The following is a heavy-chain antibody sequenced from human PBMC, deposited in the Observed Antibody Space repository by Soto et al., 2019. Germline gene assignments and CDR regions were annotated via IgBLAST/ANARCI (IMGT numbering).Heavy chain of an antibody. Sequence: QVQLVESGGGVVQPGRSLRLSCAASGFTFSSYGMHWVRQAPGKGLEWVAVISYDGSNKYYADSVKGRFTISRDNSKNTLYLQMNSLRAEDTAVYYCAKGPYYYDSSGYRNFDYWGQGTLVTVSS. D-gene: IGHD3-22*01. V-gene: IGHV3-30*18. J-gene: IGHJ4*02. CDR2: ISYDGSNK. CDR1: GFTFSSYG. CDR3: AKGPYYYDSSGYRNFDY.